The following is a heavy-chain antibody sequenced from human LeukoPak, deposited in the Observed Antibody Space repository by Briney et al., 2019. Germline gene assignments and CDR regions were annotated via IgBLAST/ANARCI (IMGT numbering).Heavy chain of an antibody. D-gene: IGHD6-13*01. CDR1: GGSISSSSYY. Sequence: PSETLSLTCTVSGGSISSSSYYWGWIRQPPGKGLEWIGSIYYSGSTYYNPSLKSRVTISVDTSKNQFSLKLSSVTAADTAVYYCARDTLAAADPKGVDPWGQGTLVTVSS. V-gene: IGHV4-39*07. J-gene: IGHJ5*02. CDR3: ARDTLAAADPKGVDP. CDR2: IYYSGST.